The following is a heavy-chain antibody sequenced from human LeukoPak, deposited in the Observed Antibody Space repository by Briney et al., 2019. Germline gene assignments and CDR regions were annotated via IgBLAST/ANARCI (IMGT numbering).Heavy chain of an antibody. CDR2: MYHSGST. Sequence: PSETLSLNCTVSGGSISSYYWNWIRQPPGKGLEWIGYMYHSGSTNYNPSLKSRVTMSVDTSKNQFSLRLTSVTAAGTAMYYCARQYYGDYVGDAFDIWGQGTMVTVSS. CDR1: GGSISSYY. V-gene: IGHV4-59*01. J-gene: IGHJ3*02. D-gene: IGHD4-17*01. CDR3: ARQYYGDYVGDAFDI.